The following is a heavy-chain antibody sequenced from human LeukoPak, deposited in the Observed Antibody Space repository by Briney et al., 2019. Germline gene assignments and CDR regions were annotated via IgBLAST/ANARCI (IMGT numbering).Heavy chain of an antibody. CDR3: ARAAYYYDSSGYRP. Sequence: GGSLRLSCAASGFTFSDYYMSWIRQAPGKGLEWVSYISSSGSTIYYADSVKGRFTISRDNAKNSLYLQMDSLRAQDTAVYYCARAAYYYDSSGYRPWGQGTLVTVSS. CDR1: GFTFSDYY. J-gene: IGHJ5*02. CDR2: ISSSGSTI. D-gene: IGHD3-22*01. V-gene: IGHV3-11*01.